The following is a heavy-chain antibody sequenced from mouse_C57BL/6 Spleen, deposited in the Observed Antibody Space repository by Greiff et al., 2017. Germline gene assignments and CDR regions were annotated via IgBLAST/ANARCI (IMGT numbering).Heavy chain of an antibody. J-gene: IGHJ4*01. CDR2: INPNNGGT. V-gene: IGHV1-26*01. CDR1: GYTFTDYY. Sequence: EVQLQQSGPELVKPGASVKISCKASGYTFTDYYMNWVKQSPGKSLEWIGDINPNNGGTNYTHTFKGKATLTVDKSSSTAYMQLRSLTSEDSAFYYCAREDLNYYAMDYWGQGTSVTVSS. CDR3: AREDLNYYAMDY.